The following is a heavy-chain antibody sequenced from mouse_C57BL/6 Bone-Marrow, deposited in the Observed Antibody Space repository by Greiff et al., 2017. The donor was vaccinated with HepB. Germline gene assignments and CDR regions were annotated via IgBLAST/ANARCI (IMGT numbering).Heavy chain of an antibody. CDR1: GYTFTSYW. CDR2: IYPGNSDT. CDR3: TNVMDYYGSSAWFAY. Sequence: VQLQQSGTVLARPGASVKMSCKTSGYTFTSYWMHWVKQRPGQGLEWIGAIYPGNSDTSYNQKFKGKAKLTAVTSASTAYMELSSLTNEDSAVYYCTNVMDYYGSSAWFAYWGQGTLVTVSA. J-gene: IGHJ3*01. V-gene: IGHV1-5*01. D-gene: IGHD1-1*01.